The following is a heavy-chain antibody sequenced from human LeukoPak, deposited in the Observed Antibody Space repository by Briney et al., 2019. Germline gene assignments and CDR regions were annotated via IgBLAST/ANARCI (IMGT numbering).Heavy chain of an antibody. CDR1: GGSVSSGSYY. Sequence: SETLSLTCTVSGGSVSSGSYYWGWIRQPPGKGLEWIGSIYYSGSTYYNPSLKSRVTISVDTSKNQFSLKLSSVTAADTAVYYCARDRGVGTMVRGFQPWGQGTLVTVSS. J-gene: IGHJ4*02. CDR3: ARDRGVGTMVRGFQP. CDR2: IYYSGST. V-gene: IGHV4-39*02. D-gene: IGHD3-10*01.